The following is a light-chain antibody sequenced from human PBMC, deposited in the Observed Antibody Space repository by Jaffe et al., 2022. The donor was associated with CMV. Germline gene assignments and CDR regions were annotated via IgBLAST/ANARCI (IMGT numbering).Light chain of an antibody. CDR1: SGSIASNY. Sequence: NFMLTQPHSVSESPGKTVTISCTRSSGSIASNYVQWYQQRPGSAPTTVIYEDNQRPSGVPDRFSGSIDRSSNSASLTISGLKTEDEAGYYCQSYDSSSVVFGGGTKLTVL. CDR2: EDN. J-gene: IGLJ2*01. CDR3: QSYDSSSVV. V-gene: IGLV6-57*04.